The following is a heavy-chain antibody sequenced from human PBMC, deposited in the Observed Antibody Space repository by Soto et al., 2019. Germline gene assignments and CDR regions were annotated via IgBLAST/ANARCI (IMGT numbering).Heavy chain of an antibody. CDR3: ARDGQTTVTTWGYYYYGMDV. CDR2: IYYGGST. Sequence: SETLSLTCTVSGGSISSYYWSWIRQPPGKGLEWIGYIYYGGSTNYNPSLKSRVTISVDTSKNQFSLKLSSVTAADTAVYYCARDGQTTVTTWGYYYYGMDVWGQGTTVTVSS. J-gene: IGHJ6*02. V-gene: IGHV4-59*01. D-gene: IGHD4-17*01. CDR1: GGSISSYY.